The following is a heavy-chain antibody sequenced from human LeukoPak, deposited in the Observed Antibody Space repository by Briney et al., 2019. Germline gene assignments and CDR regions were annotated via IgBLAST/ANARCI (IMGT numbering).Heavy chain of an antibody. V-gene: IGHV4-59*08. J-gene: IGHJ4*02. D-gene: IGHD1-1*01. CDR1: GGSFSGYY. CDR2: IYYSGST. CDR3: ARQIRRTGYFDY. Sequence: SETLSLTCAVYGGSFSGYYWSWIRQPPGKGLEWIGYIYYSGSTNYNPSLKSRVTISVDTSKNQFSLKLSSVTAADTAVYYCARQIRRTGYFDYWGQGTLVTVSS.